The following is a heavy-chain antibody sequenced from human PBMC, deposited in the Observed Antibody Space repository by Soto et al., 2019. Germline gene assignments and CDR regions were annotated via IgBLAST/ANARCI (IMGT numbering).Heavy chain of an antibody. Sequence: SETLSLTCTVSGDSISRGAYYWTWIRQHPVKGLEWIGYISNSGRTYYNPSLKSRLTISLDSSENQFSLRLTSVTAADTAMYYCASPSIAARPSPYYYGMDGWGKGTTVPVSS. CDR3: ASPSIAARPSPYYYGMDG. J-gene: IGHJ6*04. D-gene: IGHD6-6*01. CDR1: GDSISRGAYY. CDR2: ISNSGRT. V-gene: IGHV4-31*03.